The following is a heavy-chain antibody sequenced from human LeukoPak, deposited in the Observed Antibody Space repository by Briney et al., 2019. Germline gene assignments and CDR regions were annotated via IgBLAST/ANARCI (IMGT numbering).Heavy chain of an antibody. V-gene: IGHV1-2*06. CDR2: INPNSGGT. CDR3: ARSMDIVATMEFDP. D-gene: IGHD5-12*01. J-gene: IGHJ5*02. Sequence: ASVKVSCKASGYTFTGYYMHWVRQAPGQGPEWMGRINPNSGGTNYAQKFQGRVTMTRDTSISTAYMELSRLRSDDTAVYYCARSMDIVATMEFDPWGQGTLVTVSS. CDR1: GYTFTGYY.